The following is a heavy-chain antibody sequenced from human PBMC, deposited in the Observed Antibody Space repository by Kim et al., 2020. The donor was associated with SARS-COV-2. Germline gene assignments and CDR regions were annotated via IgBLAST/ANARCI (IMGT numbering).Heavy chain of an antibody. Sequence: SVKGRFTISRDNSKNTLYLQMNSLRAENTAVYYCARWGRGWLVQYDPLDYWGQGTLVTVSS. V-gene: IGHV3-30*01. D-gene: IGHD6-19*01. J-gene: IGHJ4*02. CDR3: ARWGRGWLVQYDPLDY.